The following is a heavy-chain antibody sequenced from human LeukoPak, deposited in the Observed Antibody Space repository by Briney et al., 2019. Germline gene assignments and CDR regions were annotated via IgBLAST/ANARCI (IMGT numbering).Heavy chain of an antibody. J-gene: IGHJ5*02. CDR3: TTDLPLLGFDP. D-gene: IGHD2-21*01. CDR2: IKSKTDGGTT. Sequence: GGSVRLSCAASGFTFSDAWMSWVRQAPGKGLEWVGRIKSKTDGGTTDYAAPVKGRFTISRDDSKNTLYLQMSSLKTEDTAVYYCTTDLPLLGFDPWGQGTLVTVSS. V-gene: IGHV3-15*01. CDR1: GFTFSDAW.